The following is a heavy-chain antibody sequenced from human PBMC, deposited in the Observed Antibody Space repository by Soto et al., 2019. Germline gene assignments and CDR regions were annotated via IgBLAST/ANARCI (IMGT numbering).Heavy chain of an antibody. CDR2: TSAHSGNT. Sequence: ASVKVSCKASGYNFTNYAITWVRQAPGQGLQWMGWTSAHSGNTYYAQSLRGRVTMTTDTSTATAYMELGSLRGDDTAIYYCARYEPILGSNEIDNCGQGPLVTVYS. J-gene: IGHJ4*02. D-gene: IGHD1-26*01. CDR3: ARYEPILGSNEIDN. CDR1: GYNFTNYA. V-gene: IGHV1-18*04.